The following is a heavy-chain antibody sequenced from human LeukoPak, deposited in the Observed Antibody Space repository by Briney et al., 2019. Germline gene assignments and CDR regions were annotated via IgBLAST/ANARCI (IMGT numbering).Heavy chain of an antibody. V-gene: IGHV1-18*01. J-gene: IGHJ6*03. Sequence: ASVKVSCKASGYTFTSYGIGWVRQAPGQGLEWMGWISAYNGNTNYAQKLQGRVTMTTDTSTSTAYMELRSLRSDDTAVYYCARVPLQMDYMDVWGKGTTVTVSS. CDR3: ARVPLQMDYMDV. CDR1: GYTFTSYG. CDR2: ISAYNGNT. D-gene: IGHD5-24*01.